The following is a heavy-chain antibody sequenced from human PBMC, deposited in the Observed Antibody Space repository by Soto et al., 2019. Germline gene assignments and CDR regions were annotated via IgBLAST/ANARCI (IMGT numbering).Heavy chain of an antibody. CDR2: FDPEDGET. Sequence: ASVKVSCKVSGYTLTELSMHWVRQAPGKGLEWMGGFDPEDGETIYAQKFQGRVTMTEDTSTDTAYMELSSLRSEDTAVYYCATGEQGLERRSITGWGQGTLVTVSS. CDR1: GYTLTELS. J-gene: IGHJ4*02. D-gene: IGHD1-1*01. V-gene: IGHV1-24*01. CDR3: ATGEQGLERRSITG.